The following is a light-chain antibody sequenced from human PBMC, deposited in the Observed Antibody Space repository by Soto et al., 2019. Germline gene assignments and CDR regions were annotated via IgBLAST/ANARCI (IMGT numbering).Light chain of an antibody. Sequence: DIVLTQSPGTLSLSPGERATLSCRASQSVSNNYLAWYQQKPGQAPRLLIYGASNRATGIPDRFSGSGSGKEFTLTISRLEPEDFAVYYRQQYGSYCTFRQGTTV. CDR1: QSVSNNY. CDR2: GAS. CDR3: QQYGSYCT. V-gene: IGKV3-20*01. J-gene: IGKJ1*01.